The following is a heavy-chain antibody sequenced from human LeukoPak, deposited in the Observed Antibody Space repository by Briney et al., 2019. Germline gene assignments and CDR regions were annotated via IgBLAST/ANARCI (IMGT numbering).Heavy chain of an antibody. D-gene: IGHD1-14*01. CDR2: IYHSGSA. J-gene: IGHJ4*02. Sequence: SETLSLTCAVSGYSISSVYYWGWIRQPPGKGLEWIGSIYHSGSAYYSPSLKCRVTISIATSKNQCSLNMSSVTATDAAVYYCAREREPAPFDYWGQGTLVTVSS. CDR1: GYSISSVYY. CDR3: AREREPAPFDY. V-gene: IGHV4-38-2*02.